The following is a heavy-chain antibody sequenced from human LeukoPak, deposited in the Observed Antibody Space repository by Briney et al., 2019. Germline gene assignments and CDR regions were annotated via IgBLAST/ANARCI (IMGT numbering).Heavy chain of an antibody. V-gene: IGHV4-59*01. J-gene: IGHJ6*04. D-gene: IGHD1-1*01. CDR3: ARDTQSYNWNRYYYYGMDV. Sequence: PSETLSLTCTVSGGSISSYYWSWIRQPPGKGLEWIGYIYYSGSTNYNSSLKSRVTISVDTSKNQFTLKLSSVTAADTAVYYCARDTQSYNWNRYYYYGMDVWGKGTTVTVSS. CDR2: IYYSGST. CDR1: GGSISSYY.